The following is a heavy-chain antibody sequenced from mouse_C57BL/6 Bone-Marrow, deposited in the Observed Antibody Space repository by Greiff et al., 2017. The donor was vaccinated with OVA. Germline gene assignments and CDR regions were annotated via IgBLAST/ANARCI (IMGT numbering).Heavy chain of an antibody. CDR1: GYTFTSYG. CDR3: ARKGNYARRFPYAMDY. CDR2: IYPRSGNT. D-gene: IGHD2-4*01. V-gene: IGHV1-81*01. J-gene: IGHJ4*01. Sequence: LQESGAELARPGASVKLSCKASGYTFTSYGISWVKQRTGQGLEWIGEIYPRSGNTYYNEKFKGKATLTADKSSSTAYMELRSLTSEDSAVYFCARKGNYARRFPYAMDYWGQGTSVTVSS.